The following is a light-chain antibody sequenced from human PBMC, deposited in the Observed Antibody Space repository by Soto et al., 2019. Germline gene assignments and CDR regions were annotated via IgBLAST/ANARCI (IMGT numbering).Light chain of an antibody. CDR1: QTISSW. CDR2: KAS. J-gene: IGKJ1*01. Sequence: DIKMTQSPSYVSASVGDRVTITCRSSQTISSWLAWYQQKPGKAPKVLIYKASSLESGVPSRFSGSGSGTEFTLTISSLQPDDFATYYCQQYKSYPWTFGQGTKVDIK. V-gene: IGKV1-5*03. CDR3: QQYKSYPWT.